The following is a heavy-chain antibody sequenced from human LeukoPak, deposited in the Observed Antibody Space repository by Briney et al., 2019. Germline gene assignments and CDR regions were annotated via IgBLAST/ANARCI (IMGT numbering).Heavy chain of an antibody. V-gene: IGHV1-69*13. CDR2: IIPIFGTA. D-gene: IGHD2-15*01. J-gene: IGHJ4*02. Sequence: ASVKVSCKASGGTFSSYAISWVRQGPGQGLEWMGGIIPIFGTANYAQKFQGRVTITADESTSTAYMELSSLRSEDTAVYYCARAEGYCSGGSCYSSFDYWGQGTLVTVSS. CDR3: ARAEGYCSGGSCYSSFDY. CDR1: GGTFSSYA.